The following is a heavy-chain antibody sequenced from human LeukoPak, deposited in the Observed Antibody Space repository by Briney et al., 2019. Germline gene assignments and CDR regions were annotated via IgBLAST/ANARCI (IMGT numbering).Heavy chain of an antibody. CDR3: ARVWVVRDSVIDY. V-gene: IGHV3-7*01. D-gene: IGHD3-10*01. J-gene: IGHJ4*02. CDR2: IKQDGSEK. Sequence: GGSLRLSCAASGFAFTSYFMTWVRQAPGKGLEWVANIKQDGSEKYYVDSVKGRFTISRDNAKNSLYLQMNSLRVGDTAVYYCARVWVVRDSVIDYWGQGTLVTVSS. CDR1: GFAFTSYF.